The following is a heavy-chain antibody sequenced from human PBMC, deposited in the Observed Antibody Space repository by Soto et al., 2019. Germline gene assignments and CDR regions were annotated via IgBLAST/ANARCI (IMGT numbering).Heavy chain of an antibody. CDR2: ISSSGDYI. Sequence: PGGSLRLSCAASGFTFSSYSMNWVRQAPGKGLEWVSSISSSGDYIYYADSVKGRFTISRDNAKNSLYLQMNSLRAEDTAVYYCARVVYYDNSGYNYWGQGTLVTVSS. CDR1: GFTFSSYS. D-gene: IGHD3-22*01. J-gene: IGHJ4*02. V-gene: IGHV3-21*01. CDR3: ARVVYYDNSGYNY.